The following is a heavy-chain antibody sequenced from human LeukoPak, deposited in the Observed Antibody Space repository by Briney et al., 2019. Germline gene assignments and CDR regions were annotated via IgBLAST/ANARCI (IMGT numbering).Heavy chain of an antibody. Sequence: ASVKVSCKVSGYTLTELSMHWVRQAPGKGLEWMGGFDPEDGETIYAQKFQGRVTMTEDTSTDTAYMELSSLRSEDTAVYYCATLTDITMIVVEYYLDYWGQGTLVTVSS. CDR3: ATLTDITMIVVEYYLDY. CDR1: GYTLTELS. D-gene: IGHD3-22*01. CDR2: FDPEDGET. J-gene: IGHJ4*02. V-gene: IGHV1-24*01.